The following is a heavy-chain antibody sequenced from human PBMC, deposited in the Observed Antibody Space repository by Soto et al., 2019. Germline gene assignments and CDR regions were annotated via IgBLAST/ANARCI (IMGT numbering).Heavy chain of an antibody. CDR1: GGSISSRYNS. V-gene: IGHV4-39*02. CDR2: FYDSGNT. Sequence: TSETLSLTCSVSGGSISSRYNSWGWIRQPPGKGLAWIGTFYDSGNTYYNPSLKSRVTISVHSSKNHFSLNLTSVTAADTAIYYCHRGGWEGSYYFDSWGQGALVTVSS. D-gene: IGHD1-26*01. J-gene: IGHJ4*02. CDR3: HRGGWEGSYYFDS.